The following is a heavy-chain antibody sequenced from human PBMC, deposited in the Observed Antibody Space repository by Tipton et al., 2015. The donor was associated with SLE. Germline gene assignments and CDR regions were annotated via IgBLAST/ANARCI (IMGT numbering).Heavy chain of an antibody. CDR2: IYDSETS. D-gene: IGHD3-16*01. Sequence: TLSLTCFVSGGSITSGGYYWSWIRQHPGKGLEWIGYIYDSETSYYSSSLKSRVTISVDTSKNQFSLSVNSVTAADTAVYYCARSMLTTKRVFDYWGQGTLVTVSS. V-gene: IGHV4-31*03. J-gene: IGHJ4*02. CDR1: GGSITSGGYY. CDR3: ARSMLTTKRVFDY.